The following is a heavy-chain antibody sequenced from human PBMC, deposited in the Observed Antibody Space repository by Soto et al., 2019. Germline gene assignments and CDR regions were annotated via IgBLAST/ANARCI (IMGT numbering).Heavy chain of an antibody. J-gene: IGHJ6*02. V-gene: IGHV1-58*01. CDR3: AAGLYYDILTGRRANYYYGRDV. Sequence: SVKVSCKASGFTFTSSAVQWVRQPRGQRLEWIGWIVVGSGNTNYAQKFQERVTITRDMTTSTAYMELSSLRSEDTAVYYCAAGLYYDILTGRRANYYYGRDVWGQGTTVTVSS. CDR2: IVVGSGNT. CDR1: GFTFTSSA. D-gene: IGHD3-9*01.